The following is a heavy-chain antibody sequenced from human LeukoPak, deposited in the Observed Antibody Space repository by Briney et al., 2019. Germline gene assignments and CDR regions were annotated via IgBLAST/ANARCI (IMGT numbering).Heavy chain of an antibody. Sequence: SETLSLTCAVYGGSFSGYYWSWIRQPPGKGLEWIGEIDHSGRTNSNAYLKSRVTISVDMSKNQFSLRLSSVTAADTAVYYCARKSIVTAGRKPYDFWDQGTLVTVSP. CDR2: IDHSGRT. D-gene: IGHD6-13*01. CDR1: GGSFSGYY. CDR3: ARKSIVTAGRKPYDF. V-gene: IGHV4-34*01. J-gene: IGHJ4*02.